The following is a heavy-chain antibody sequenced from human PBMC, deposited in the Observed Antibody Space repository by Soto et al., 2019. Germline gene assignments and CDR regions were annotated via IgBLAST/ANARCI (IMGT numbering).Heavy chain of an antibody. CDR3: AGELGTFYFEH. CDR1: SGSIRSGDYY. V-gene: IGHV4-30-4*01. J-gene: IGHJ4*02. Sequence: QVQLQESGPGLVRPSQTLSLTCAVSSGSIRSGDYYWTWIRQPPGKGLEWIGYIDHSGSAYYNPSLKSRATISLDTSNSGFSLKLNSVTAADTAVYFCAGELGTFYFEHWGQGRPVTVSS. CDR2: IDHSGSA. D-gene: IGHD7-27*01.